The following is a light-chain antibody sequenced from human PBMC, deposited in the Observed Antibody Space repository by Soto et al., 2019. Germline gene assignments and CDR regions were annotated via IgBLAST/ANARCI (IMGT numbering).Light chain of an antibody. V-gene: IGKV3-11*01. CDR1: QSVNNF. J-gene: IGKJ4*01. CDR3: QQRSNWPPAIS. Sequence: VLTQSPGTLSLSPGDRATLSCRASQSVNNFLAWYQQKPGQTPRLLIYDASKRATGIPGRFSGSGSGTDCTLTISSLEPEDFAVYYCQQRSNWPPAISFGGGTKVDIK. CDR2: DAS.